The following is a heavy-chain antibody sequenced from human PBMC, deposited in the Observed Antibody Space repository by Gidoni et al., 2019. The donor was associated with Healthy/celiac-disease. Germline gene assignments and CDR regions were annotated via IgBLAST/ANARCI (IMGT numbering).Heavy chain of an antibody. Sequence: QVQLVQSGAEVKKPGSSVQVSCKASGGTFSSYAISWVRQAPGQGLEWMGRIIPILGIANYAQKFQGRVTITADKSTSTAYMELSSLRSEDTAVYYCDWERYYDSSGNPGGYWGQGTLVTVSS. CDR2: IIPILGIA. D-gene: IGHD3-22*01. V-gene: IGHV1-69*09. CDR1: GGTFSSYA. CDR3: DWERYYDSSGNPGGY. J-gene: IGHJ4*02.